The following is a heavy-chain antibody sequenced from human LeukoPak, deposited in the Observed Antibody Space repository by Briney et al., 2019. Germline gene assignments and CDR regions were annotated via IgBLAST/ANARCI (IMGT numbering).Heavy chain of an antibody. Sequence: ASVKVSCKASGYTFTGYYMHWVRQAPGQGLAWMGWINPNSGGTNYAQKFQGRVTMTRDTSISTAYMELSRLRSDDTAVYYCARLNPPYDSSGYYLFFDYWGQGTLVTVSS. CDR2: INPNSGGT. CDR3: ARLNPPYDSSGYYLFFDY. D-gene: IGHD3-22*01. CDR1: GYTFTGYY. V-gene: IGHV1-2*02. J-gene: IGHJ4*02.